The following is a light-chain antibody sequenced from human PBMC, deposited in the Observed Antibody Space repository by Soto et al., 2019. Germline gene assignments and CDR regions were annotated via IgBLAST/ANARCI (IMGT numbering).Light chain of an antibody. J-gene: IGKJ1*01. V-gene: IGKV3-20*01. Sequence: TQTPRPLSLSPGQRATLSCRASKSVSSSYLAWYQQKPGQAPRLLIYGASTRATGIPDRFSGSGSGTEFTLTISRLEPEDFAAYYCQQYHSSPPTFGQGTKVDI. CDR1: KSVSSSY. CDR3: QQYHSSPPT. CDR2: GAS.